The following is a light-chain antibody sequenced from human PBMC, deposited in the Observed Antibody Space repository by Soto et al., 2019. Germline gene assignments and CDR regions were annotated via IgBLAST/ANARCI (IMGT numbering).Light chain of an antibody. J-gene: IGLJ1*01. CDR3: AAWDDSLNGHYV. Sequence: QSALAQPPSASGTPGQRVTIPCSGSSSNIGSNTVNWYQQLPGTAPKLLIYNNNQRPSGVPDRFSGSKSGTSASLAISGLQSEDEADYYCAAWDDSLNGHYVFGTGTKVTVL. V-gene: IGLV1-44*01. CDR1: SSNIGSNT. CDR2: NNN.